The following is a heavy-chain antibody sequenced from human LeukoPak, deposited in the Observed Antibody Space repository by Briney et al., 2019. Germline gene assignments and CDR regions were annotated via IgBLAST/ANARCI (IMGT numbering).Heavy chain of an antibody. V-gene: IGHV3-33*06. J-gene: IGHJ4*02. Sequence: PGGSLRLSCAASGFTFSSYGMHWVRQAPGKGLEWVAVIWYDGSNKYYADSVKGRFTISRDNPKNTLYLQMNSLRAEDTAVYYCAKSGIVATIPLDYWGQGTLVTVSS. CDR1: GFTFSSYG. D-gene: IGHD5-12*01. CDR2: IWYDGSNK. CDR3: AKSGIVATIPLDY.